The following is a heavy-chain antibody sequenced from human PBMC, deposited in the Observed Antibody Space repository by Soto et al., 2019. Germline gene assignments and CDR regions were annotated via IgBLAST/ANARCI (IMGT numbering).Heavy chain of an antibody. V-gene: IGHV4-4*07. J-gene: IGHJ5*02. CDR1: GGTISGYC. D-gene: IGHD3-3*01. Sequence: SETLSLTCSVSGGTISGYCWTWIRQPAGKGLEWIGRIYSSGNTKYNPSLQSRVTMSLDTSNNQFSLRLTSVTAADTAVYYCARGQRFSDWFDPWGQGTLVTVSS. CDR2: IYSSGNT. CDR3: ARGQRFSDWFDP.